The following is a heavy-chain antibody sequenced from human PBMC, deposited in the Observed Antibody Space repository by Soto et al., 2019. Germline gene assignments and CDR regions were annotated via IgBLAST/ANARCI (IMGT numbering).Heavy chain of an antibody. CDR2: ISYDGSNK. CDR1: GFTFSSYG. V-gene: IGHV3-30*18. Sequence: QVQLVESGGGVVQPGRSLRLSCAASGFTFSSYGMHWVRQAPGKGLEWVAVISYDGSNKYYADSVKGRFTISRDNSKNTLYLQMNSLRAEDTAVYYCAKDHWDIVVVPAGLTPLSYGMDVWGQGTTVTVSS. D-gene: IGHD2-2*01. CDR3: AKDHWDIVVVPAGLTPLSYGMDV. J-gene: IGHJ6*02.